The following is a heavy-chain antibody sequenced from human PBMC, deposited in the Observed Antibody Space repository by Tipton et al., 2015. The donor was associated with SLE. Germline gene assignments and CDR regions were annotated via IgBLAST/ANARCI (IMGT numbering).Heavy chain of an antibody. Sequence: QLVQSGPEVKKPGASVKVSCKTSGFTFTSYYMHWVRQAPGQGLEWLGWINPNSGDTNYAQKFQGRVTMTRDTSITTYYMELTGLTSDDTAVYYCARGEGDRGFYYMDVWGKGTTVAVSS. CDR1: GFTFTSYY. V-gene: IGHV1-2*02. CDR2: INPNSGDT. CDR3: ARGEGDRGFYYMDV. D-gene: IGHD3-16*01. J-gene: IGHJ6*03.